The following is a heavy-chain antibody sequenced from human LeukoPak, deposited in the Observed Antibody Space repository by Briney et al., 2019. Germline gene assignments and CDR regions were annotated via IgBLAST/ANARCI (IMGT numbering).Heavy chain of an antibody. V-gene: IGHV4-39*07. D-gene: IGHD7-27*01. J-gene: IGHJ5*02. CDR2: IYYSGST. CDR1: GGSISSSSYY. CDR3: ARVYAVNWGSWFDP. Sequence: SETLSLTCTVSGGSISSSSYYWGWIRQPPGKGLEWIGSIYYSGSTYYNPSLKSGVTISVDTSKNQFSLKLSSVAAVDTAVYYCARVYAVNWGSWFDPWGQGTLVTVSS.